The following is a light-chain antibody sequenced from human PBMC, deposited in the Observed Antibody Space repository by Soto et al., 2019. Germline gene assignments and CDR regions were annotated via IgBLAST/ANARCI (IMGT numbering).Light chain of an antibody. CDR2: KAS. CDR3: QHYNSYSEA. J-gene: IGKJ1*01. Sequence: DIQMTQSPSTLCGSVGERVTITCRASQTISSWLAWYQQKPGKAPKLLIYKASTLKSGVPSRFSGSGSGTEFTLTISSLQPDDFATYYCQHYNSYSEAFGQGTKVELK. V-gene: IGKV1-5*03. CDR1: QTISSW.